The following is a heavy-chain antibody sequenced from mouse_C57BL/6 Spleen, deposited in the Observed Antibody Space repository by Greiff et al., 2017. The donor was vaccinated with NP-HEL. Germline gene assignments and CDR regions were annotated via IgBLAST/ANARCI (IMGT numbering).Heavy chain of an antibody. D-gene: IGHD4-1*01. CDR1: GFTFSDYG. V-gene: IGHV5-17*01. Sequence: EVKLQESGGGLVKPGGSLKLSCAASGFTFSDYGMHWVRQAPEKGLEWVAYISSGSSTIYYADTVKGRFTISRDNAKNTLFLQMTSLRSEDTAMYYCARHLGLACFAYWGQGTLVTVSA. J-gene: IGHJ3*01. CDR2: ISSGSSTI. CDR3: ARHLGLACFAY.